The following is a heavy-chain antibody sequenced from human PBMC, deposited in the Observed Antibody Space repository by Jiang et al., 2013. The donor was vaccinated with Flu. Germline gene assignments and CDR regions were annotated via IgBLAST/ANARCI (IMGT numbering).Heavy chain of an antibody. CDR2: IYYSGST. CDR3: ARGHKYYYDSSGFDNWFDP. Sequence: SISSGGYYWSWIASTQGRAVEWIGYIYYSGSTYYNPSLKSLVTISVDTSKNQFSLKLSSVTAADTAVYYCARGHKYYYDSSGFDNWFDPWGQGTLVTVSS. D-gene: IGHD3-22*01. V-gene: IGHV4-31*01. CDR1: SISSGGYY. J-gene: IGHJ5*02.